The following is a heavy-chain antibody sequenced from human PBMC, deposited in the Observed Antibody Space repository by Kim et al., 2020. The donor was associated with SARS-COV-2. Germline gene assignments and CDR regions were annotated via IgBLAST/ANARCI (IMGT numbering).Heavy chain of an antibody. V-gene: IGHV4-31*03. Sequence: SETLSLTCTVSGGSISSGGYYWSWIRQHPGKGLEWIGYIYYSGSTYYNPSLKSRVTISVDTSKNQFSLKLSSVTAADTAVYYCAKEVRGGTSWQGYGMDAWGQGTTVTVSS. CDR1: GGSISSGGYY. CDR2: IYYSGST. J-gene: IGHJ6*02. D-gene: IGHD3-10*01. CDR3: AKEVRGGTSWQGYGMDA.